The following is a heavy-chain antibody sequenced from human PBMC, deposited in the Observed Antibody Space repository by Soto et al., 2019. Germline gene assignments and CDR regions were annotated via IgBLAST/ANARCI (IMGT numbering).Heavy chain of an antibody. CDR3: ARDPRIYCTSASCHSYFDS. D-gene: IGHD2-2*01. CDR1: GFNFPSYG. V-gene: IGHV1-69*13. J-gene: IGHJ4*02. CDR2: IIPVFGTI. Sequence: SVKVSCNTSGFNFPSYGITWVRQAPGQGLEWLGGIIPVFGTINNAQKFQGRVTITGDESTATAYMELSGLASDDTAVYFCARDPRIYCTSASCHSYFDSWGQGTLVTVSS.